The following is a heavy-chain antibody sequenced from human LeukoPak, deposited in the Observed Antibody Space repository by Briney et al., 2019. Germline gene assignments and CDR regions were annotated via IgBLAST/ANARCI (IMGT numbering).Heavy chain of an antibody. CDR3: SGSGWTTDAFDI. D-gene: IGHD6-19*01. CDR2: ISTTSTSI. Sequence: GGSLRLSCAASGFTFSNYNMYWVRQAPGKGLEWVSSISTTSTSIYYADSVKGRFTISRDNAKNSLYLQMNSLRAEDTAVYYCSGSGWTTDAFDIWGQGTMVTVSS. V-gene: IGHV3-21*01. J-gene: IGHJ3*02. CDR1: GFTFSNYN.